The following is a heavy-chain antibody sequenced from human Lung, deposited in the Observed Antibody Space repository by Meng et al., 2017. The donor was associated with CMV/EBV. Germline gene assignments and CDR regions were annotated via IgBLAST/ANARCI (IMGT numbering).Heavy chain of an antibody. D-gene: IGHD2-15*01. CDR3: ARLYCSGGSCYTIDY. CDR1: GYTFTSYA. Sequence: QVVQRGSALKKPGASVKVSCKASGYTFTSYAMNWGRQAPGQGLEWMGWINTNTGNPTYAQGFTGRFVFSLDTSVSTAYLQISSLKAADTAVYYCARLYCSGGSCYTIDYWGQGTLVTVSS. V-gene: IGHV7-4-1*02. CDR2: INTNTGNP. J-gene: IGHJ4*02.